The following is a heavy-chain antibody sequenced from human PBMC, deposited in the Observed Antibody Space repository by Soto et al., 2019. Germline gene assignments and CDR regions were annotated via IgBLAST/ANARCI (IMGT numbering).Heavy chain of an antibody. CDR3: ARDFTPYYYDSSGYYYDY. V-gene: IGHV3-23*01. Sequence: GGSLRLSCAASGFTFSSYAMSWVRQAPGKGLEWVSAISGSGGSTYYADSVKGRFTISRDNSKNTLYLQMNSLRAEDTAVYYCARDFTPYYYDSSGYYYDYWGQGTLVTVSS. CDR1: GFTFSSYA. J-gene: IGHJ4*02. CDR2: ISGSGGST. D-gene: IGHD3-22*01.